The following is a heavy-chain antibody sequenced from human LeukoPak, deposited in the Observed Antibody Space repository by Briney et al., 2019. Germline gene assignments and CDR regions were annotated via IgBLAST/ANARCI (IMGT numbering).Heavy chain of an antibody. V-gene: IGHV4-34*01. D-gene: IGHD3-10*01. CDR2: INHSGST. CDR3: AREVRYYGSGSYSFIGISFLSWFDP. CDR1: GGSFSGYY. J-gene: IGHJ5*02. Sequence: PSETLSLTCAVYGGSFSGYYWSWIRQPPGKGLEWIGEINHSGSTNYNPSLKSRVTISVDTSKNQFSLKLSSVTAADTAVYYCAREVRYYGSGSYSFIGISFLSWFDPWGQGTLVTVSS.